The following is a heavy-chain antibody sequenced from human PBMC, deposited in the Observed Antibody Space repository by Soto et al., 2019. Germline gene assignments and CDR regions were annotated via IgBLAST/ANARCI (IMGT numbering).Heavy chain of an antibody. CDR2: IIPILGIA. D-gene: IGHD5-12*01. CDR3: TVVATIPHTYYYYMDV. CDR1: GGTFSSYT. J-gene: IGHJ6*03. V-gene: IGHV1-69*02. Sequence: GASVKVSCKASGGTFSSYTISWVRQAPGQGLEWMGRIIPILGIANYAQKFQGRVTITADKSTSTAYMELSSLRSEDTAVYYCTVVATIPHTYYYYMDVWGKGTTVTVS.